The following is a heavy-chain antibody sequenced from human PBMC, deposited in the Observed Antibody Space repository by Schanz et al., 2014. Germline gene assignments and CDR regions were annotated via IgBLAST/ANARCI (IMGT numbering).Heavy chain of an antibody. CDR3: ARGGYSSGWSDQDIARFDY. CDR2: VIPILGVT. D-gene: IGHD6-19*01. V-gene: IGHV1-69*02. J-gene: IGHJ4*02. Sequence: QVQLVQSGAEVKKPGSSVKVSCKASGGTFSSYSISWVRQAPGQGLEWMGRVIPILGVTHYAQKFQGRVSLAADKATTTAYMELNSLNSDDTAVYYCARGGYSSGWSDQDIARFDYWGQGTLVIVSS. CDR1: GGTFSSYS.